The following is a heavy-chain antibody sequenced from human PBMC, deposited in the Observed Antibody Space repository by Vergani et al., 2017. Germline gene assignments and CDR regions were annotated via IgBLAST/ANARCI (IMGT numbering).Heavy chain of an antibody. CDR2: LFSAGST. J-gene: IGHJ6*02. D-gene: IGHD1-26*01. CDR1: GFSVRTNY. V-gene: IGHV3-66*02. CDR3: ARDGREQTPNFSYGLDV. Sequence: EVQLLESGGDLVQPGGSLRLSCEASGFSVRTNYMTWVRQIPGKGLECVSILFSAGSTSYSDSVKGRFTISKDNSKNVLYLQMNSLRVEDTAVYYCARDGREQTPNFSYGLDVWGQGTTVTVSS.